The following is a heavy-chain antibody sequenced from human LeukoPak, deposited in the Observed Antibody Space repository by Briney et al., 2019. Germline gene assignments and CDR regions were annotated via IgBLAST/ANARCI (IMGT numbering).Heavy chain of an antibody. V-gene: IGHV1-18*01. CDR1: GYTFTSYG. J-gene: IGHJ6*02. CDR2: ISAYNGNT. Sequence: ASVKVSCKASGYTFTSYGISWVRQAPGQGLEWMRWISAYNGNTNYAQKLQGRVTMTTGTSTSTAYMELRSLRSDDTAVYYCARDYDSSGYPLYYYYGMDVWGQGTTVTVSS. CDR3: ARDYDSSGYPLYYYYGMDV. D-gene: IGHD3-22*01.